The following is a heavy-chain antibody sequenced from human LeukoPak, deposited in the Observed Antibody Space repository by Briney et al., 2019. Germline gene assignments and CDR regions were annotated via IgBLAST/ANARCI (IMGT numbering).Heavy chain of an antibody. CDR1: GFTFSNYA. D-gene: IGHD3-22*01. CDR2: ISTTGGGR. V-gene: IGHV3-23*01. CDR3: AKGAIWKDYHSTGYIYVFDPPDY. J-gene: IGHJ4*02. Sequence: PGGSLRLSCAASGFTFSNYAMTWVRQAPGSGLEWVSVISTTGGGRYYGDSVKGRFTISRDNSKNTVYLQLSSLRAEDTAVYYCAKGAIWKDYHSTGYIYVFDPPDYWGQGTLVTVSS.